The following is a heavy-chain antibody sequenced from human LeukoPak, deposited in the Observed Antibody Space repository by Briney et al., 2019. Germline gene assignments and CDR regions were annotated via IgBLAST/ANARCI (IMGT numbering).Heavy chain of an antibody. J-gene: IGHJ4*02. CDR1: GGSISSSSYY. CDR2: IYYSGST. CDR3: ARDPDYGGNG. Sequence: SETLSLTCTVSGGSISSSSYYWGWIRQPPGKGLEWIGSIYYSGSTYYNPSLKSRVTISVDTSKNQFSLKLSSVTAADTAVYYCARDPDYGGNGWGQGTLVTVSS. V-gene: IGHV4-39*07. D-gene: IGHD4-23*01.